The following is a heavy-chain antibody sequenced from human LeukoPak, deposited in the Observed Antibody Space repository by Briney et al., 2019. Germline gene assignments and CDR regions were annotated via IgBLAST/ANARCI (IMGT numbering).Heavy chain of an antibody. J-gene: IGHJ4*02. CDR2: IKQDGSEK. V-gene: IGHV3-7*01. Sequence: GGSLRLSCAASGFTFSNYWMSWVRQAPGKGLEWVANIKQDGSEKYYVDSVKGRFTISRDNAKNSLYLQMNSLRAEDTAAYYCARVRVAVAAPYYFDYWGQGTLVTVSS. CDR3: ARVRVAVAAPYYFDY. CDR1: GFTFSNYW. D-gene: IGHD6-19*01.